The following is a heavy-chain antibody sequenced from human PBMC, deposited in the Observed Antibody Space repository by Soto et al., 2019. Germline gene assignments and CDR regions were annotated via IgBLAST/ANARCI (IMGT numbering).Heavy chain of an antibody. Sequence: QVQLVQSGAEVKKPGASVKVSCKASGYTFTRYGISWVRQAPGQGLAWMGWISAYNGSTNYAQKFQGRVTVTTDTSTSTAYLELRSLRSDDTAVYYCARDQVAYSISSSVHNYYYGMDVWGQGTTVTVSS. V-gene: IGHV1-18*01. CDR1: GYTFTRYG. J-gene: IGHJ6*02. D-gene: IGHD6-6*01. CDR2: ISAYNGST. CDR3: ARDQVAYSISSSVHNYYYGMDV.